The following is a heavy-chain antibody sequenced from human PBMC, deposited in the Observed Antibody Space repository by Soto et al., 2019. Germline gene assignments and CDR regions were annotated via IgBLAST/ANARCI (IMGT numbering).Heavy chain of an antibody. J-gene: IGHJ6*03. D-gene: IGHD4-4*01. Sequence: GGSLRLSCAASGFTFSNHAMSWVRQAPGKGLEWVAATIAGGGATYNADSVKGRFAISRDNSKNTLYLQMNSLRAEDTAVYYCARDHNYSNYYYYMDVWGKGTKVTVSS. V-gene: IGHV3-23*01. CDR3: ARDHNYSNYYYYMDV. CDR2: TIAGGGAT. CDR1: GFTFSNHA.